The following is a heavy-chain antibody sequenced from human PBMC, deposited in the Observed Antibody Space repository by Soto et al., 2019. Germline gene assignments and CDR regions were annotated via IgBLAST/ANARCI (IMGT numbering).Heavy chain of an antibody. V-gene: IGHV1-3*01. CDR1: GYTFSSYA. CDR3: ARSVVVPVATDY. CDR2: INAVNGNT. D-gene: IGHD2-2*01. J-gene: IGHJ4*02. Sequence: GASVKVSCKASGYTFSSYAMHWVRQAPGQRLEWMGWINAVNGNTKYSQRFQGRLTIIRDTSASTGYMELSSLRSEDTAVYYCARSVVVPVATDYWGQGTLVTVSS.